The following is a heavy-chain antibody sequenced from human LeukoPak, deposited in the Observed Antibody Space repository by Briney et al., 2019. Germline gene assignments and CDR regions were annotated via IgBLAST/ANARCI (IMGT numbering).Heavy chain of an antibody. D-gene: IGHD3-9*01. Sequence: PGGSLRLSCAASGFTFSSYGMHWVRQAPGKGLEWVAFIRYDGSNKYYADSVKGRFTISRDNSKNTLYLQMNSLRAEDTAVYYCAKEPTTLDWFYQHNWFDPRGQGTLVTVSS. CDR1: GFTFSSYG. CDR3: AKEPTTLDWFYQHNWFDP. CDR2: IRYDGSNK. V-gene: IGHV3-30*02. J-gene: IGHJ5*02.